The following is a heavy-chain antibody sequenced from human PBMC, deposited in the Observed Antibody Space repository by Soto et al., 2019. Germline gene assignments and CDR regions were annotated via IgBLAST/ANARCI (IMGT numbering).Heavy chain of an antibody. Sequence: PSETLSLTCTVSGGSVSSGSYYWSWIRQPPGKGLEWIGYIYYSGSTNYNPSLKSRVTISVDTSKNQFSLKLSSVTAADTAVYYCARAGLVYGYNFAIPHHYYFDYWSQGTLVTVSS. CDR2: IYYSGST. V-gene: IGHV4-61*01. D-gene: IGHD5-12*01. J-gene: IGHJ4*02. CDR3: ARAGLVYGYNFAIPHHYYFDY. CDR1: GGSVSSGSYY.